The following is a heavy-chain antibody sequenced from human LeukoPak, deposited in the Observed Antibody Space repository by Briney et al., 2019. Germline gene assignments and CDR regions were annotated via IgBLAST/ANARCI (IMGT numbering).Heavy chain of an antibody. CDR3: ARAPDLYDFWSGYYGYYFDY. CDR1: GYTFTSYG. Sequence: ASVKVSCKASGYTFTSYGISWVRQAPGQGLEWMGWISAYNGNTNYAQKLQGRVTMTTDTSTSTAYMELRSLRSDDTAVYYCARAPDLYDFWSGYYGYYFDYCGQGTLVTVSS. CDR2: ISAYNGNT. D-gene: IGHD3-3*01. J-gene: IGHJ4*02. V-gene: IGHV1-18*01.